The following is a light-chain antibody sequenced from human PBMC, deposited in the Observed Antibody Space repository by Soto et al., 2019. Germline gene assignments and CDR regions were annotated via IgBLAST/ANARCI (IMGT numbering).Light chain of an antibody. CDR3: QKYSSSPMFT. Sequence: EIVLTQSPGTLSLSPGERATLSCRASQSVSSSYLAWYQQKPGKAPRLLIYGTSGRATGIPDRFSGSGSRTDFTLTIRTLEPEDFAVYFCQKYSSSPMFTFGPGTKVDSK. V-gene: IGKV3-20*01. CDR1: QSVSSSY. CDR2: GTS. J-gene: IGKJ3*01.